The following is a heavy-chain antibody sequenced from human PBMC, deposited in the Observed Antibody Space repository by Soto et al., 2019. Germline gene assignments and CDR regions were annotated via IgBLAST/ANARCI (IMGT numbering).Heavy chain of an antibody. D-gene: IGHD2-2*02. J-gene: IGHJ4*02. V-gene: IGHV3-30-3*01. CDR3: ATVRAIEIAVRPVDY. Sequence: GGSLRLSCVASGFTFTSYAMHWVRQAPGKGLEWVAVISNDGNSKYYADSVQGRFTISRDNSKNTLYLQINSLRVEDTAVYYCATVRAIEIAVRPVDYWGQGTLVTVSS. CDR1: GFTFTSYA. CDR2: ISNDGNSK.